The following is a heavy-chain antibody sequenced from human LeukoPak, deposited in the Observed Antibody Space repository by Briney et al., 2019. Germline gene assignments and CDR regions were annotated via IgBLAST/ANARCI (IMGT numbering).Heavy chain of an antibody. CDR1: GGSISSYY. V-gene: IGHV4-59*08. J-gene: IGHJ6*02. Sequence: PSETLSLTCTVSGGSISSYYWSWIRQPPGKGLEWIGYIYYSGSTNYNPSLKSRVTISVDTSKNQFSLKLSSVTAADTAVYYCARTYYDFWSGYYDYGMDVWGQGTTVTVSS. D-gene: IGHD3-3*01. CDR2: IYYSGST. CDR3: ARTYYDFWSGYYDYGMDV.